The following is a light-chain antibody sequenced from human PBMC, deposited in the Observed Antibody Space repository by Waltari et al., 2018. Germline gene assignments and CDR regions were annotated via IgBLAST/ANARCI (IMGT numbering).Light chain of an antibody. J-gene: IGKJ4*01. CDR2: DAS. Sequence: EIVLTQSPATLSLSPGERATLSCRASQSVRSCLAWYQQKPGQAPRLLIYDASNRATGIPARFSGSGSGTDFTLTISSLEPEDFAVYYCQQRSNWPFTFGGG. V-gene: IGKV3-11*01. CDR1: QSVRSC. CDR3: QQRSNWPFT.